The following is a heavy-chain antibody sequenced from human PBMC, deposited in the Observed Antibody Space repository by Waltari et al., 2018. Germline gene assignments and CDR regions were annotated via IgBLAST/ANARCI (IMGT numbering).Heavy chain of an antibody. CDR1: GFTFSDDW. Sequence: EVQLVESGGGLVQPGGSLRVSCAASGFTFSDDWMSWVRKVPGKGLGWEANIKLDGSEKYYVDSVKGRFTISRDNAKNSLYLQMNSLGVEDTAVYYCARDGVATINYWGQGTLVTVSS. CDR3: ARDGVATINY. V-gene: IGHV3-7*01. J-gene: IGHJ4*02. D-gene: IGHD5-12*01. CDR2: IKLDGSEK.